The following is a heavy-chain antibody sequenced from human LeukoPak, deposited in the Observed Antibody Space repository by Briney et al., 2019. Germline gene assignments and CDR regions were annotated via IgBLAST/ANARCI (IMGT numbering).Heavy chain of an antibody. J-gene: IGHJ6*02. CDR1: GYTFTIYG. CDR3: ARDIEQWLTPYYYYGMDV. V-gene: IGHV1-18*01. Sequence: ASVTVSCTASGYTFTIYGISWVRQAPGQGHEWMGWISAYNGNTNYAQKLQGRVTMTTDTSTSTAYMELRSLRSDDTAVYYCARDIEQWLTPYYYYGMDVWGQGTTVTVSS. CDR2: ISAYNGNT. D-gene: IGHD6-19*01.